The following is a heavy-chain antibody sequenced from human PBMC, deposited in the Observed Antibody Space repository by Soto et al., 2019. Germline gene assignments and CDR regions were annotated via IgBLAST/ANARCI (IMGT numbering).Heavy chain of an antibody. V-gene: IGHV6-1*01. CDR1: GDSVSSNSAA. CDR3: ARESGYSSSPRSYYYYYGMDV. CDR2: TYYRSKWYN. Sequence: PSQTLSLTCAISGDSVSSNSAAWNWIRQSPSRGLEWLGRTYYRSKWYNDYAVSVKSRITINPDTSKNQFSLQLNSVTPEDTAVYYCARESGYSSSPRSYYYYYGMDVWGQGTTVTVSS. D-gene: IGHD6-13*01. J-gene: IGHJ6*02.